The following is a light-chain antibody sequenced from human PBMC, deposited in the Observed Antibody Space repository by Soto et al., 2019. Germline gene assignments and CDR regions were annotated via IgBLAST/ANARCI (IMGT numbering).Light chain of an antibody. J-gene: IGLJ2*01. CDR3: SSYTGSSTYVV. Sequence: QSVLTQPASVSGSPGQSITISCTGTSSDVGGYNYVSWYQQHPGKAPKLMIYDVNNRRSGVSNRFSGSKSGNTASLTISGLQAEDEADYYCSSYTGSSTYVVFGGGTKLTVL. CDR2: DVN. V-gene: IGLV2-14*01. CDR1: SSDVGGYNY.